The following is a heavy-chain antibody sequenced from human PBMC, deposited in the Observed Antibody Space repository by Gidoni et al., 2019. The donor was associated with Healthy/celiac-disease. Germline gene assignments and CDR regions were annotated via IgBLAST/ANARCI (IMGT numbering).Heavy chain of an antibody. V-gene: IGHV4-34*01. CDR1: GGSFSGYY. CDR3: ARGLCSGGSCYSLQ. CDR2: INHSGST. D-gene: IGHD2-15*01. Sequence: QVQLQQWGAGLLKPSETLSLTCAVYGGSFSGYYWSWIRQPPGKGLEWIGEINHSGSTNYNPSLKSRVTISVDTSKNQFSLKLSSVTAADTAVYYCARGLCSGGSCYSLQWSQGTLVTVSS. J-gene: IGHJ1*01.